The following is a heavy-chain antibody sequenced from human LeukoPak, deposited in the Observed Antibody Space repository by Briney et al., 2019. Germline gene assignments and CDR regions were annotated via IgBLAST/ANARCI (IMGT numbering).Heavy chain of an antibody. CDR2: VSDSGSSA. CDR1: GFTFRNYG. CDR3: AKGPSSSYYYYFDY. J-gene: IGHJ4*02. V-gene: IGHV3-23*01. Sequence: QPGGSLRLSCAASGFTFRNYGMSWVRQAPGKGLEWVSVVSDSGSSAYYTDSVKGRFTISRDNSKNTLYLQMNSLRVEDTAVYYCAKGPSSSYYYYFDYWGQGTLVTVSS. D-gene: IGHD3-22*01.